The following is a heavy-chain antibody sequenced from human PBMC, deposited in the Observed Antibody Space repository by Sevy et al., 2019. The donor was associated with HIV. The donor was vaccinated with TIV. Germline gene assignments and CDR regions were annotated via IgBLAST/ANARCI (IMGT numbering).Heavy chain of an antibody. CDR3: ARTYCSSTAGCQYFHH. Sequence: GESLKISCKASGYIFTNYGIMWVRQAPGQGLEWMGWISGYNGNTKYAQKFQGRVTMTTEKSTATAYMEVRSLRSDDTALYYCARTYCSSTAGCQYFHHWGQGTLVTVSS. D-gene: IGHD2-2*01. CDR1: GYIFTNYG. V-gene: IGHV1-18*01. J-gene: IGHJ1*01. CDR2: ISGYNGNT.